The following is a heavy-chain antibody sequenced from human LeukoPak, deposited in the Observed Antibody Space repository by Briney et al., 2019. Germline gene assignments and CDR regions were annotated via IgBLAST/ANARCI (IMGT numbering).Heavy chain of an antibody. CDR1: GGSISSYY. CDR3: ARRYGVQQLVRKSFDY. J-gene: IGHJ4*02. CDR2: IYYSGST. Sequence: SETLSLTCTVSGGSISSYYWSWIRQPPGKGLEWIGYIYYSGSTNYNPSLKSRVTISVDTSKNQFSLKLSSVTAADTAVYYCARRYGVQQLVRKSFDYWGQGTLVTVSS. D-gene: IGHD6-13*01. V-gene: IGHV4-59*01.